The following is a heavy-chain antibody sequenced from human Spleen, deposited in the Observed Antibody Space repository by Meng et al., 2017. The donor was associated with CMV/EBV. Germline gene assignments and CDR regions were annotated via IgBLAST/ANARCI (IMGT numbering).Heavy chain of an antibody. Sequence: GGSLRLSCAASGFTFSNYAMHWVRQAPGKGLEYVSAVSNNGGSTYYADSVKGRFTISRDNSKNTLYLQMGSLRAEDTAVYYCAKGRYTSPYDAFDIWGQGTMVTVSS. CDR3: AKGRYTSPYDAFDI. J-gene: IGHJ3*02. CDR1: GFTFSNYA. V-gene: IGHV3-64*02. CDR2: VSNNGGST. D-gene: IGHD6-13*01.